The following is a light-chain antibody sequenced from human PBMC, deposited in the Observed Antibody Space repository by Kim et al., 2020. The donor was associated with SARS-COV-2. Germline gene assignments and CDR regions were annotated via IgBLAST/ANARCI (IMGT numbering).Light chain of an antibody. Sequence: SSELTQEPAVSVALGQTVRITCQGDSLRSYYASWYQQKPGQAPVLVIYGKNKRPSGIPDRFSGSSSGNTASLTITGAQAEDEADYYCNSRDSSANRVVFGGGTQLTVL. CDR2: GKN. J-gene: IGLJ2*01. CDR3: NSRDSSANRVV. CDR1: SLRSYY. V-gene: IGLV3-19*01.